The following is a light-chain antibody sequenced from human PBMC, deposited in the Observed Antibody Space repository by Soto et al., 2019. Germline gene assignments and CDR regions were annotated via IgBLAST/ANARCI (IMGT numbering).Light chain of an antibody. J-gene: IGKJ1*01. CDR2: AAS. Sequence: EVVLTQPPGTVSLSPGERATLSCRASQSVTSNYLAWYQQTPGQAPRLLIYAASSRATGNPDRLSGSGSGTDFTLSISRLQSKDFAVYYCQHQGISITWTCGQGTKMKIK. CDR3: QHQGISITWT. CDR1: QSVTSNY. V-gene: IGKV3-20*01.